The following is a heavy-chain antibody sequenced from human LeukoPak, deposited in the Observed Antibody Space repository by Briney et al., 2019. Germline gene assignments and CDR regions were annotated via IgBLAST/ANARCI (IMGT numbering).Heavy chain of an antibody. J-gene: IGHJ3*02. CDR1: GDSMNSHY. CDR3: ARDPTTVTKGLDI. D-gene: IGHD4-17*01. V-gene: IGHV4-59*11. Sequence: SETLSLTCTVSGDSMNSHYWSWIRQPPGKGLEWIGYISYIGSTNYNPSLKSRVTISVDTSKNQFSLRLSSVTAADTAVYYCARDPTTVTKGLDIWGQGIMVTVSS. CDR2: ISYIGST.